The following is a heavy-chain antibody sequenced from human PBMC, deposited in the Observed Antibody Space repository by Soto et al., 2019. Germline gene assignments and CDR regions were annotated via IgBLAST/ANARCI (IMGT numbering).Heavy chain of an antibody. CDR2: INPKNGGI. V-gene: IGHV1-2*02. CDR1: GCIFPDLY. CDR3: VRGQSVLFLDR. Sequence: VQGSCPATGCIFPDLYMHWVRQVPGKVLEWVGWINPKNGGINYAQKFQGRVTMTRDTSVNTSYMDLNRLNFDDAAIYYCVRGQSVLFLDRLVRGTPVTISS. D-gene: IGHD2-21*01. J-gene: IGHJ5*02.